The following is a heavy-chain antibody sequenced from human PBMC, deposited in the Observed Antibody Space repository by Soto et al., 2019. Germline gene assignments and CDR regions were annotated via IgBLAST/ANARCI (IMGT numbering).Heavy chain of an antibody. Sequence: SETLSLTCTVSGGSISSSSYYWGWIRQPPGKGLEWIGSIYYSGSTYYNPSLKSRVTISVDTSKNQFSLKLSSVTAADTAVYYCARHWRKLLVAGATSAFDYWGQGTLVTVS. D-gene: IGHD6-19*01. CDR2: IYYSGST. CDR3: ARHWRKLLVAGATSAFDY. CDR1: GGSISSSSYY. J-gene: IGHJ4*02. V-gene: IGHV4-39*01.